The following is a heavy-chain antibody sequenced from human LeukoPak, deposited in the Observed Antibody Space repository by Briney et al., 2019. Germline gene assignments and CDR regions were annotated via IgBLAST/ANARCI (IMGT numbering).Heavy chain of an antibody. CDR2: INHSGST. J-gene: IGHJ3*02. V-gene: IGHV4-34*01. Sequence: SETLSLTCAVYGGSFSGYYWSWIRQPPGKGLEWIGEINHSGSTNYNPSLKSRVTISVDTSKNQFSLKLSSVTAADTAVYYCASKGYCSSTSCLKAFDIWGQGTMVTVSS. CDR3: ASKGYCSSTSCLKAFDI. D-gene: IGHD2-2*01. CDR1: GGSFSGYY.